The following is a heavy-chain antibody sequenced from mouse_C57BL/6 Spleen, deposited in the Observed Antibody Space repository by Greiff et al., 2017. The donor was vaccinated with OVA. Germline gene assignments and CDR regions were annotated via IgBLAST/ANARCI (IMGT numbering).Heavy chain of an antibody. Sequence: EVKLVESGGGLVKPGGSLKLSCAASGFTFSSYAMSWVRQTPEKRLEWVATISDGGSYTYYPDNVKGRFTISRDNAKNNLYLQMSHLKSEDTAMYYCARGTTVVGDYFDYWGQGTLSQSPQ. CDR3: ARGTTVVGDYFDY. V-gene: IGHV5-4*03. D-gene: IGHD1-1*01. CDR2: ISDGGSYT. CDR1: GFTFSSYA. J-gene: IGHJ2*01.